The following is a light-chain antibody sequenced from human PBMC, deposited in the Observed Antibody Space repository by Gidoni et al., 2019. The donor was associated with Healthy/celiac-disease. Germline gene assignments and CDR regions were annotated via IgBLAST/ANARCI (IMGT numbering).Light chain of an antibody. V-gene: IGKV1-6*01. CDR3: LQDYNYPWT. J-gene: IGKJ1*01. CDR2: AAY. Sequence: AIQMTQSPSSLSASVGDRVTITCRASQGIRNDLGWYQQKPGKAPKLLIYAAYSLQSGVPSRFSGSGSGPDFTLTISSLQPEDFATYYCLQDYNYPWTFGQGTKVEIK. CDR1: QGIRND.